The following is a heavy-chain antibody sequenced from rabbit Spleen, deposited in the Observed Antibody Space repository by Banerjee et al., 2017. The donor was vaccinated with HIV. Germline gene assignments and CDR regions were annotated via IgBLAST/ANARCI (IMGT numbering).Heavy chain of an antibody. V-gene: IGHV1S40*01. J-gene: IGHJ4*01. Sequence: QQLVESGGGLVKPGASLTLTCKASGFDFSRGYDMCWVRQAPGKGPEWIGCIYPDGSGSTAYASWAKGRFTISKTSSTTVTLQMTSLTAADTATYFCARGSAAMTMVITGYYLNLWGPGTLVTVS. CDR2: IYPDGSGST. CDR3: ARGSAAMTMVITGYYLNL. D-gene: IGHD2-1*01. CDR1: GFDFSRGYD.